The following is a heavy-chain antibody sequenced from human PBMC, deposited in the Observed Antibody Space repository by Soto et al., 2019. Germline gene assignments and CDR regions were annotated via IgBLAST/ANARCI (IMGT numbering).Heavy chain of an antibody. CDR2: VYYSGHT. D-gene: IGHD6-13*01. CDR3: ARKGAAASYAHSYMDV. V-gene: IGHV4-59*01. J-gene: IGHJ6*03. Sequence: QVQLQESGPGLVKPSETLSLTCTVSGGSSSPYYWSWIRQPPGKGLEWIGYVYYSGHTNYNPSLESRVTISVDTSRNRFSLNLTSATAADTAVYYCARKGAAASYAHSYMDVWGRGTAVTVSS. CDR1: GGSSSPYY.